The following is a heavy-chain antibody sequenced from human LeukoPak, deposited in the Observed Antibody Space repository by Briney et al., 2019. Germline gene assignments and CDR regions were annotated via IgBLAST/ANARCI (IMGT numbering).Heavy chain of an antibody. D-gene: IGHD5-12*01. CDR3: ARRAGISGYSFYLGS. CDR1: GYSFTSYW. CDR2: MYPGDSAT. J-gene: IGHJ4*02. Sequence: GESLKISCKGSGYSFTSYWIGWVRQMPGKGLEWMGIMYPGDSATRYSPAFQGHVTISADSSISTAYLQWSSLKVSDTAIYYCARRAGISGYSFYLGSWGQGTLVTVSS. V-gene: IGHV5-51*01.